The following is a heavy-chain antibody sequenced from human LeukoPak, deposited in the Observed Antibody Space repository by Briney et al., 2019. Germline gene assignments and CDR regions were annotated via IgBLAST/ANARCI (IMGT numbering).Heavy chain of an antibody. CDR2: IIPIFGTA. D-gene: IGHD1-14*01. V-gene: IGHV1-69*13. CDR1: GGTFSSYA. CDR3: ARAAVTGAYYYYGMDV. J-gene: IGHJ6*02. Sequence: SVKVSCEASGGTFSSYAISWVRQAPGQGLEWMGGIIPIFGTANYAQKFRGRVTITADESTSTAYMELSSLRSEDTAVYYCARAAVTGAYYYYGMDVWGQGTTVTVSS.